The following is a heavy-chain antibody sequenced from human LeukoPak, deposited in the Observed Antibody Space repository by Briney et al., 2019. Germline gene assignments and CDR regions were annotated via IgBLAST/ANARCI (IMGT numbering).Heavy chain of an antibody. Sequence: SETLSLTCTVSGNSISSGDNYWSWIRQPAGKGLEWIGRIYTSGNTKYNPSLKSRVTMSLDTSKNQFSLKLSSVTAADTAVYYCARGGVPGLVGTKVRRPWFDPWGQGTLVTVSS. CDR1: GNSISSGDNY. J-gene: IGHJ5*02. V-gene: IGHV4-61*02. D-gene: IGHD1-7*01. CDR2: IYTSGNT. CDR3: ARGGVPGLVGTKVRRPWFDP.